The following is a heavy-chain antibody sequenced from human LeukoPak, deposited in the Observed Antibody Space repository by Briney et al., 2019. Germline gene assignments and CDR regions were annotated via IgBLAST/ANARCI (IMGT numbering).Heavy chain of an antibody. CDR2: ISYDGTGT. J-gene: IGHJ4*02. V-gene: IGHV3-64*01. Sequence: GGSLRLSCAASGFTFSSYAIHWVRRAPGKGLEYVSGISYDGTGTYYANSVKGRFTISRDNSRNTLYLQMGSLRAEDMAVYYCARVGASVWFSYWGQGTLVTVSS. D-gene: IGHD6-19*01. CDR3: ARVGASVWFSY. CDR1: GFTFSSYA.